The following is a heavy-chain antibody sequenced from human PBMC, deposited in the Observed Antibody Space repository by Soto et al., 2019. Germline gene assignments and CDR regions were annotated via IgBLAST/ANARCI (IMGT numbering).Heavy chain of an antibody. Sequence: ASVKVSCKASGYTFTGYYMHWVRQAPGQGLEWMGWINPNSGGTNYAQKFQGWVTMTRDTSISTAYMELSRLRSDDTAVYYCAREKGSSGWYDIYYFDYWGQGTLVTVSS. CDR2: INPNSGGT. CDR1: GYTFTGYY. V-gene: IGHV1-2*04. J-gene: IGHJ4*02. D-gene: IGHD6-19*01. CDR3: AREKGSSGWYDIYYFDY.